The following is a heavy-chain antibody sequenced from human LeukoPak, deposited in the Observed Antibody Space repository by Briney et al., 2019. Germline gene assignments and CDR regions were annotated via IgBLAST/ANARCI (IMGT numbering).Heavy chain of an antibody. CDR3: AASMGAREVLLAFDP. CDR2: INPSTGDT. CDR1: INTFNNFY. J-gene: IGHJ5*02. Sequence: GASVRVSCKAPINTFNNFYIHWVRQAPGQGLEWMGWINPSTGDTTFAQQFQGRVTVTTDTSITTAHMDLSRLTSDDTAMYYCAASMGAREVLLAFDPWGQGTPVTVSS. V-gene: IGHV1-2*02. D-gene: IGHD1-26*01.